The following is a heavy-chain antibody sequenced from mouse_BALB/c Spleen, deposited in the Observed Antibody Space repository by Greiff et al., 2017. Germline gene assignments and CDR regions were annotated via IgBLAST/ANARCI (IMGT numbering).Heavy chain of an antibody. V-gene: IGHV14-4*02. CDR1: GFNIKDYY. CDR2: IDPENGDT. J-gene: IGHJ2*01. Sequence: EVQLQQSGAELVRSGASVKLSCTASGFNIKDYYMHWVKQRPEQGLEWIGWIDPENGDTEYAPKFQGKATMTADTSSNTAYLQLSSLTSEDTAVYYCNAWDTDYFDYWGQGTTLKVSS. CDR3: NAWDTDYFDY. D-gene: IGHD4-1*01.